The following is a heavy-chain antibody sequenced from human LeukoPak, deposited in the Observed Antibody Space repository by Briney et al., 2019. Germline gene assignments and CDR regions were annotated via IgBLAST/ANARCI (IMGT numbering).Heavy chain of an antibody. V-gene: IGHV1-69*05. Sequence: GASVKVSCKASGGTFTNYAFNWVRQAPGQGLEWMGRIIPIFDSAHYAQTFQGRITITTEESSTTAYMTLSSLTSDDTAVYYCASQDASIYSESSTSPTYSDWGQGTLVTVSS. CDR1: GGTFTNYA. J-gene: IGHJ4*02. CDR3: ASQDASIYSESSTSPTYSD. CDR2: IIPIFDSA. D-gene: IGHD3-22*01.